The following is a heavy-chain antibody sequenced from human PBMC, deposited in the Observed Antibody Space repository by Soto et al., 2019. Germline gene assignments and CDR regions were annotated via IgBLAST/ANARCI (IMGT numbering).Heavy chain of an antibody. CDR2: ITSNGGNT. V-gene: IGHV3-64*01. CDR3: AIRIRFGYGMDV. CDR1: GFTFSSYA. Sequence: EVQLVESGGGLVQPGGSLRLSCAASGFTFSSYAMHWVPQAPGKGLEYVSDITSNGGNTDNASPVKGRFTISRDNSKNTLYLQMGSLRAEDMAVYYCAIRIRFGYGMDVWGQGNTVTVSS. D-gene: IGHD3-3*01. J-gene: IGHJ6*02.